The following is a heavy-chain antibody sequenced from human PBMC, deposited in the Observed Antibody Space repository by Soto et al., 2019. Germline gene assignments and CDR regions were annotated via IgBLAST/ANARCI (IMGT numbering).Heavy chain of an antibody. CDR1: GYTFTSYG. J-gene: IGHJ5*02. CDR3: ARDRMVRGYRPYSWFDP. CDR2: ISAYNGNT. V-gene: IGHV1-18*01. D-gene: IGHD3-10*01. Sequence: GASVKVSCKASGYTFTSYGISWVRQAPGQGLEWMGWISAYNGNTNYAQKLQGRVTMTTDTSTSTAYMELRSLRSDDTAVYYCARDRMVRGYRPYSWFDPWGQETLVTVSS.